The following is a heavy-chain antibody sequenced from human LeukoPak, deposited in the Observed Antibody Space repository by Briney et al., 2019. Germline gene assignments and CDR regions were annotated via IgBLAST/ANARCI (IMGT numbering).Heavy chain of an antibody. D-gene: IGHD3-3*01. J-gene: IGHJ4*02. V-gene: IGHV3-48*01. CDR2: ISSSSSTI. CDR1: GFTFSSYS. Sequence: GGSRRLSCAASGFTFSSYSMNWVRQAPGKGLEWVSYISSSSSTIYYADSVKGRFTISRDNAKNSLYLQMNSLGAEDTAVYYCARAGTSGYSIRYYFDYWGQGTLVTVSS. CDR3: ARAGTSGYSIRYYFDY.